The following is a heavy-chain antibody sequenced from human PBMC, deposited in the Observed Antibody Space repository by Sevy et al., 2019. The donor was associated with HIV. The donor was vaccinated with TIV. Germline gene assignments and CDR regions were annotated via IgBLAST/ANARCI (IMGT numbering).Heavy chain of an antibody. V-gene: IGHV3-30*18. CDR2: ISYDGGNK. CDR3: AKPRKFSGSYLDAFDI. J-gene: IGHJ3*02. CDR1: GFTFSKYG. Sequence: GWSLRLSCAASGFTFSKYGMYWVRQAPGKGLEWVAVISYDGGNKYYADSVKGRFTISKDNFKNTLYLQMNSLRAEDTAIYYCAKPRKFSGSYLDAFDIWGQGTMVTVSS. D-gene: IGHD1-26*01.